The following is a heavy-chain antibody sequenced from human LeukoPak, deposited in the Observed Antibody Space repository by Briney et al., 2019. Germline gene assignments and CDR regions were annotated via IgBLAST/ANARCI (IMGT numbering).Heavy chain of an antibody. CDR3: ANCDAVVVSYMDV. V-gene: IGHV3-23*01. CDR2: ISGSGGST. Sequence: QSGGSLRLSCAASGFTFSSYAMSWVRQAPGKGLEWVSAISGSGGSTYYADSVKGRFTISRDNSKNTLYLQMNSLRAEDTAVYYCANCDAVVVSYMDVWGKGTTVTVSS. J-gene: IGHJ6*03. CDR1: GFTFSSYA. D-gene: IGHD2-21*01.